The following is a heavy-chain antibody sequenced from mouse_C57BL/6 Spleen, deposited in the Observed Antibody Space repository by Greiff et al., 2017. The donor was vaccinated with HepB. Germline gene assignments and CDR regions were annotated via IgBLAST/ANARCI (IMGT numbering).Heavy chain of an antibody. Sequence: QVQLQQSGAELVRPGTSVKVSCKASGYAFTNYLIEWVKQRPGQGLEWIGVINPGSGGTNYNEKFKGKATLTADKSSSTAYMQLSSLTSEDSAVYVCARGGLRRLYYYAMDYWGQGTSVTVSS. D-gene: IGHD2-4*01. CDR1: GYAFTNYL. CDR2: INPGSGGT. V-gene: IGHV1-54*01. J-gene: IGHJ4*01. CDR3: ARGGLRRLYYYAMDY.